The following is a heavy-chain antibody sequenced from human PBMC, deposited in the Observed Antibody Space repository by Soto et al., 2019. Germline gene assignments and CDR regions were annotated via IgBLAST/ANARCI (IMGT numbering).Heavy chain of an antibody. CDR3: AWPGGFDP. CDR2: INHSGST. Sequence: SETLSLTCAVYGGSFSGYYWSWIRQPPGKGLEWIGEINHSGSTNSDPSLKGRFTISRDNAKNSLYLQMNSLRVEDTAVYYCAWPGGFDPWGQGTLVTVSS. J-gene: IGHJ5*02. CDR1: GGSFSGYY. V-gene: IGHV4-34*01. D-gene: IGHD3-10*01.